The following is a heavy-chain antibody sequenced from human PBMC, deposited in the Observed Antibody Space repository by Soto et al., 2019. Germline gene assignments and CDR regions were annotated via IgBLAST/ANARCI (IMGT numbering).Heavy chain of an antibody. CDR3: ARDREQWALTKVCQY. V-gene: IGHV1-18*01. CDR1: GYSFITYG. Sequence: QVQLVQSGTEVVEPGASVKVSCKASGYSFITYGISWVRQAPGQGLEWMGWISPYNGNAQYVQRFQGRVTMTADTSTNADFLELTTLRSDDTAIYYCARDREQWALTKVCQYWGQGTLVAVSS. J-gene: IGHJ1*01. CDR2: ISPYNGNA. D-gene: IGHD6-19*01.